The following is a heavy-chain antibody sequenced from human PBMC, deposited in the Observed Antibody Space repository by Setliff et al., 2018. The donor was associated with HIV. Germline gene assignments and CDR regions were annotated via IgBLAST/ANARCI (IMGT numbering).Heavy chain of an antibody. CDR2: IYHSGST. Sequence: SETLSLTCAVSGYSISSGYYWGWIRQPPGKGLEWIGSIYHSGSTFYNPSLKSRVTLSLDTSKNQFSLKVTSVTAADTAVYYCARRAAATTNFDYWGQGTLATVSS. V-gene: IGHV4-38-2*01. CDR1: GYSISSGYY. J-gene: IGHJ4*02. D-gene: IGHD1-26*01. CDR3: ARRAAATTNFDY.